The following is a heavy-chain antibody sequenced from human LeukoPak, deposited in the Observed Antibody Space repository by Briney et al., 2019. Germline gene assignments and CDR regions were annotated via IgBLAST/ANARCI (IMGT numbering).Heavy chain of an antibody. CDR1: GFTFSDYY. CDR3: ARVGSELWHYPDAFDI. V-gene: IGHV3-11*06. Sequence: GGSLRLSCAASGFTFSDYYMSWIRQAPGKGLEWVSSISSSSSYIYYADSVKGRFTISRDNAKNSLYLQMNSLRAEDTAVYYCARVGSELWHYPDAFDIWGQGTMVTVSS. J-gene: IGHJ3*02. D-gene: IGHD5-18*01. CDR2: ISSSSSYI.